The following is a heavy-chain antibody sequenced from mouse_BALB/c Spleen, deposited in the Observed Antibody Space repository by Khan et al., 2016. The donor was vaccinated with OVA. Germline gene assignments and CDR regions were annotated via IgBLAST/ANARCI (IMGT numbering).Heavy chain of an antibody. CDR1: GYTFTSYT. Sequence: QVQLQQSGAELARPGASVKMSCKASGYTFTSYTIHWIKLRPGQGLEWIGFINPSNGYTNYNQKFKDQATLTADKSSTTVYKQLSSLTSDDSAVYNCVRDGAYHRNDGWFAYWGQGTLVTVSA. CDR2: INPSNGYT. CDR3: VRDGAYHRNDGWFAY. V-gene: IGHV1-4*01. D-gene: IGHD2-14*01. J-gene: IGHJ3*01.